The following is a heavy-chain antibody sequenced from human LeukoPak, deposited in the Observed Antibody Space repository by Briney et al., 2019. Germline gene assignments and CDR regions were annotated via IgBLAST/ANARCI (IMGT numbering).Heavy chain of an antibody. CDR2: IIPIFGTA. Sequence: SVKVSCKASGGTFSSYAISWVRQAPGQGLEWMGGIIPIFGTANYAQKFQGRVTITADESTSTAYKELSSLRSEDTAVYYCARTGTTVTTSPFDYWGQGTLVTVSS. CDR1: GGTFSSYA. D-gene: IGHD4-17*01. CDR3: ARTGTTVTTSPFDY. V-gene: IGHV1-69*01. J-gene: IGHJ4*02.